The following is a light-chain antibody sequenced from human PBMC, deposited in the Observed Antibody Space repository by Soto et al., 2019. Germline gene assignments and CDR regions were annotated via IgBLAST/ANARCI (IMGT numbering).Light chain of an antibody. Sequence: QSALTQPASVSGSPGQSITISCTGTSSDVGGYNYVSWYQHHPGKAPKLMIYEVVNRPSGVSNRFSGSKSGITASLTISWLQAEEEADYYCTSYTSSSPLVFGTGTKLTVL. CDR1: SSDVGGYNY. CDR3: TSYTSSSPLV. J-gene: IGLJ1*01. V-gene: IGLV2-14*01. CDR2: EVV.